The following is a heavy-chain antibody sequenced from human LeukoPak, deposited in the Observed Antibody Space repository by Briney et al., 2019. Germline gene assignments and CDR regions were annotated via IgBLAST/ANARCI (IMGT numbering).Heavy chain of an antibody. Sequence: TSETLSLTCTVSGGSISSYYWSWIRQPAGKGREWIGRIYTSGSTNYNPSLESRVTMSVDTSKNQFYLKLSSVTAADTAVYYCARGNLDCSGGSCYNWFDPWGQGTLVTVSS. CDR2: IYTSGST. V-gene: IGHV4-4*07. J-gene: IGHJ5*02. D-gene: IGHD2-15*01. CDR1: GGSISSYY. CDR3: ARGNLDCSGGSCYNWFDP.